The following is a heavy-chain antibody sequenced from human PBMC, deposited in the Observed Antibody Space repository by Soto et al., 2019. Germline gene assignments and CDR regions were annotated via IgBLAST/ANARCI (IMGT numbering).Heavy chain of an antibody. V-gene: IGHV3-74*01. CDR3: VRPYGDDPG. D-gene: IGHD4-17*01. Sequence: EVLLVESGGGIVQPGGSLRLSCAASGFPFGGEWMHWVRQGPGQGLVWVSRMNKDGSIIAYADSVRGRFTISRANAKSTLYLHINNLRPEDTVLYICVRPYGDDPGWGQGTPVIVSS. CDR1: GFPFGGEW. J-gene: IGHJ4*02. CDR2: MNKDGSII.